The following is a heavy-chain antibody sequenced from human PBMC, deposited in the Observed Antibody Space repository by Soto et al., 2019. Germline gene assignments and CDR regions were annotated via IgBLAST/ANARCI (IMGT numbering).Heavy chain of an antibody. CDR3: ARALYYYDSSGYHRYFDY. CDR1: GGSISSGGYY. J-gene: IGHJ4*02. V-gene: IGHV4-31*03. CDR2: IYYSGST. Sequence: SETLSLTCTVSGGSISSGGYYWSWIRQHPGKGLEWIGYIYYSGSTYYNPSLKSRVTISVDTSKNQFSLKLSSVTAADTAVYYCARALYYYDSSGYHRYFDYWGQGTLVTVSS. D-gene: IGHD3-22*01.